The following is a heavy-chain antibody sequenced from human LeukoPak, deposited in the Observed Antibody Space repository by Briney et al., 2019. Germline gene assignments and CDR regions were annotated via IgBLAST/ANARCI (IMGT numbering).Heavy chain of an antibody. CDR1: GGSISSSSYY. CDR3: ARGDCSGGSCYEV. V-gene: IGHV4-39*07. CDR2: IYYSGST. Sequence: SETLSLTCTVSGGSISSSSYYWGWIRQPPGKGLEWIGSIYYSGSTYYNPSLKSRVTISVDTSKNQFSLKLSSVTAADTAVYYCARGDCSGGSCYEVWGQGTLVTVSS. D-gene: IGHD2-15*01. J-gene: IGHJ4*02.